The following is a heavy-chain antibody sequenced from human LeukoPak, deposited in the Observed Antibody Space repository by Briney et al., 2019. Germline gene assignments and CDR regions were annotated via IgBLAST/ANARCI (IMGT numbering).Heavy chain of an antibody. Sequence: SVKVSCKPSVGTFSSYAISWVRQAPGQGLEWMGRIIPILGIANYAQMFQGRVTITADKSTSTAYMELSSLRSEDTAVYYCARDLGGNWNHPVGYWGKGPLVTVSS. V-gene: IGHV1-69*04. D-gene: IGHD1-20*01. J-gene: IGHJ4*02. CDR3: ARDLGGNWNHPVGY. CDR1: VGTFSSYA. CDR2: IIPILGIA.